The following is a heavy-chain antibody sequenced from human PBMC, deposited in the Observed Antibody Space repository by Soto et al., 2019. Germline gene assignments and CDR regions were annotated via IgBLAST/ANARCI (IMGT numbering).Heavy chain of an antibody. CDR1: GYTFTSYG. Sequence: QVQLVQSGGEVTKPGASVEVSCKASGYTFTSYGISWVRQAPGQGLEWVGWINTYTGDTNYAQRFQGRVTMTTDIPTSTAYMELRSLRSDDTAVYYCARVIVNWFDPWGQGTQVTVSS. CDR3: ARVIVNWFDP. D-gene: IGHD3-16*02. J-gene: IGHJ5*02. V-gene: IGHV1-18*04. CDR2: INTYTGDT.